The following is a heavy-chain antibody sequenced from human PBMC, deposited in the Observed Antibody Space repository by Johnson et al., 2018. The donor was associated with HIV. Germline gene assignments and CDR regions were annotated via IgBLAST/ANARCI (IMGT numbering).Heavy chain of an antibody. D-gene: IGHD1-26*01. CDR1: GFTFDEYD. CDR2: ISGSGGST. J-gene: IGHJ3*02. Sequence: VQLVESGGGVARPGGSLRLSCEASGFTFDEYDMTWVRQGPGKGLEWVSAISGSGGSTFYADSVKGRFTISRDNSKNALYLQMNSLRAEDTAVYYCARVRVGAFDIWGQGTMVTVSS. V-gene: IGHV3-23*04. CDR3: ARVRVGAFDI.